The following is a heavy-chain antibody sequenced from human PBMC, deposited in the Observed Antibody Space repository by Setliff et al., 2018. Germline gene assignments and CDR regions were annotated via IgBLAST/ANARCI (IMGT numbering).Heavy chain of an antibody. CDR1: GGSISGYH. CDR2: IYSSRSI. D-gene: IGHD1-26*01. J-gene: IGHJ6*03. Sequence: ETLSLTCNVSGGSISGYHWSWIRQPPGKGLEWIGNIYSSRSIKYNPSLRSRVTISVDTVKNQFSLRLSSLTAADTAVYYCARAPDSGTYYNLYPYYNDVWGKGTTVTVSS. V-gene: IGHV4-59*08. CDR3: ARAPDSGTYYNLYPYYNDV.